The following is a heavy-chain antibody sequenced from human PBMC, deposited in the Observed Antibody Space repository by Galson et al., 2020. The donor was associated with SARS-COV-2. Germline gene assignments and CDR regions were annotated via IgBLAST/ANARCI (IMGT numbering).Heavy chain of an antibody. J-gene: IGHJ4*02. CDR3: ARCPTSSEVQSHFDY. CDR1: GFSLRTSGMR. Sequence: SGPTLVKPTQTLILTCTFSGFSLRTSGMRVSWIRQPPGKALEWLAHIDWDDDIFYNTSLMTRLTISKDTSKNQVVLTMTNMDPVDTATYYCARCPTSSEVQSHFDYWGPGILVTVSS. V-gene: IGHV2-70*04. D-gene: IGHD3-16*01. CDR2: IDWDDDI.